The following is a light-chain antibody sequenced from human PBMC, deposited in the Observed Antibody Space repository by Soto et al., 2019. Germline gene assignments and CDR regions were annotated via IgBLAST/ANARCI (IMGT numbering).Light chain of an antibody. CDR2: GAS. V-gene: IGKV1-39*01. J-gene: IGKJ1*01. CDR1: QSISSY. Sequence: DIQMTQSPSSLSASVGDRVTITCRASQSISSYLNWYQQKPGTAPKLLIYGASTLDAGVPSRFRGSGSGTDFTLTINTLQPEDVATYFCQKSNTFPRTFGQGTKVEIK. CDR3: QKSNTFPRT.